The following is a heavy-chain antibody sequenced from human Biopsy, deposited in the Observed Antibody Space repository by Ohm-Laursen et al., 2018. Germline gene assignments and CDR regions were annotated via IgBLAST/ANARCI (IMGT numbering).Heavy chain of an antibody. Sequence: SLRLSCTASGFDFSDYSMSWVRQAPGKGLEWVSSISASGNYIYYTDSVKGRFTVSRDNGKNSVYLQMNSLRVEDTAVYYCARDGEAKYCKHGVCPSDFWGQGTLVTVSS. CDR2: ISASGNYI. V-gene: IGHV3-21*01. J-gene: IGHJ4*02. D-gene: IGHD2-8*01. CDR1: GFDFSDYS. CDR3: ARDGEAKYCKHGVCPSDF.